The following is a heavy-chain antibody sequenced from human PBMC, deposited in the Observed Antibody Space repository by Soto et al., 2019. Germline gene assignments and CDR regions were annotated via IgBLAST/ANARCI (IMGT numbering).Heavy chain of an antibody. CDR2: IYYTGST. CDR3: ARGAVTVNYFDY. J-gene: IGHJ4*02. D-gene: IGHD4-4*01. CDR1: GGSISSYY. V-gene: IGHV4-59*01. Sequence: SETLSLTCTVSGGSISSYYWSWIRQPPGKGLEWLGYIYYTGSTNYNPSLMSRVTISVDTSKNQFSLKLSSVTVADTAVYYCARGAVTVNYFDYWGQGTLVTVSS.